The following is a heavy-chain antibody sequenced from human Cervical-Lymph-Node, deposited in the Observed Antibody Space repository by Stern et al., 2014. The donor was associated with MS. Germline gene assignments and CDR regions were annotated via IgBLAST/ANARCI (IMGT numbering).Heavy chain of an antibody. V-gene: IGHV3-30-3*01. CDR2: MSYDGSKK. CDR1: GFTFSSYA. J-gene: IGHJ4*02. D-gene: IGHD5-18*01. CDR3: ARDLRTAMVMTFDY. Sequence: VQLVEYGGGVVQPGRSLRLSCAASGFTFSSYALHWVRQAPGKGLEWVAVMSYDGSKKYYADSVKGRFTISRDNSKNTLYLQMNSLRADDTALYYCARDLRTAMVMTFDYWGQGTLVTVSS.